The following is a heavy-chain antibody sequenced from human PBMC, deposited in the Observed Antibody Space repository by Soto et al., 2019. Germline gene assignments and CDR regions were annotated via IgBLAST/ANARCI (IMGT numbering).Heavy chain of an antibody. CDR2: IIPILGIA. D-gene: IGHD3-10*01. Sequence: ASVKVSCKASGGTFSSYTISWVRQAPGQGLEWMGRIIPILGIANYAQKFQGRVTITADKSTSTAYMVLSSLRSEDTAIYYCATSFGSGSRAFDYWGQGALVTVS. CDR3: ATSFGSGSRAFDY. CDR1: GGTFSSYT. V-gene: IGHV1-69*02. J-gene: IGHJ4*02.